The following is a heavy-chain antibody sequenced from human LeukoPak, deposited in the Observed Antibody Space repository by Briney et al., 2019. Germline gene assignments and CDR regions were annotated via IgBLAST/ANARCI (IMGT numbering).Heavy chain of an antibody. CDR1: GGSISSYY. CDR2: IYYSGST. D-gene: IGHD3-22*01. V-gene: IGHV4-59*01. CDR3: ASGVYYYDSSGYYQYYFDY. Sequence: SETLSLTCTVSGGSISSYYWSWIRQPPGKGLEWIGYIYYSGSTNYNPSLKSRVTISVDTSKNQFSLKLSSATAADAAVYYCASGVYYYDSSGYYQYYFDYWGQGTLVTVSS. J-gene: IGHJ4*02.